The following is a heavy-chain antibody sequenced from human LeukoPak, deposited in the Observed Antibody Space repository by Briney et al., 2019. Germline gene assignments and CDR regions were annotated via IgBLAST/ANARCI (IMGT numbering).Heavy chain of an antibody. CDR2: ISSSSSTI. J-gene: IGHJ4*02. D-gene: IGHD3-22*01. CDR3: ARERSRDYYDSSGYYYGY. CDR1: GFTFSSYS. V-gene: IGHV3-48*02. Sequence: GGSLRLSCAASGFTFSSYSMNWVRQAPGKGLEWVSYISSSSSTIYYTDSVKGRFTISRDNAKNSLYLQMNSLRDEDTAVYYCARERSRDYYDSSGYYYGYWGQGTLVTVSS.